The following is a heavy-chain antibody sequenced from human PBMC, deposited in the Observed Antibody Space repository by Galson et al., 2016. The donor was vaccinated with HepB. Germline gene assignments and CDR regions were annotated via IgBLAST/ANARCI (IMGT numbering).Heavy chain of an antibody. CDR2: FISMLGTT. CDR1: GDTFSNYA. J-gene: IGHJ4*02. D-gene: IGHD3-9*01. Sequence: SVKVSCKASGDTFSNYAVTWVRQAPGQGLEWMGDFISMLGTTDYAQKFQGRVTITADESTTTAYMELSSLRSDDTAVYYCATSPLTGFHQYYFDYWGQGTLVTVSS. CDR3: ATSPLTGFHQYYFDY. V-gene: IGHV1-69*13.